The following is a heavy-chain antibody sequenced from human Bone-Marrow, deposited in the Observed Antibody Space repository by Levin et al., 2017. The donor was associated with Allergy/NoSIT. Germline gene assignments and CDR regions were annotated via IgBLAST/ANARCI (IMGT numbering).Heavy chain of an antibody. CDR3: AKVTTSI. V-gene: IGHV3-30*02. D-gene: IGHD1-14*01. Sequence: HPGGSLRLSCEASGFNIGDFAFHWVRQAPGKGLEWVGSITHDGKERFGDAVEGRFSISRDNPRKTIYLHMSNLRPDDTARYFCAKVTTSIWGRGTLVIVS. CDR2: ITHDGKE. CDR1: GFNIGDFA. J-gene: IGHJ2*01.